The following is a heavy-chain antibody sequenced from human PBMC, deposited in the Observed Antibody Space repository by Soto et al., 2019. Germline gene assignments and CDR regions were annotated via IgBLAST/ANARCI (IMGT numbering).Heavy chain of an antibody. CDR1: GLSLVIGGVA. V-gene: IGHV2-5*01. D-gene: IGHD2-8*02. J-gene: IGHJ6*01. Sequence: FSGLSLVIGGVAVGWIRQPTGNDLECLALIYWNAAKLNSPSQKTRLTVTKDTSKNQVVLTMTNVDPVDTARYYCAQKFMYWGTLDVWGRGT. CDR2: IYWNAAK. CDR3: AQKFMYWGTLDV.